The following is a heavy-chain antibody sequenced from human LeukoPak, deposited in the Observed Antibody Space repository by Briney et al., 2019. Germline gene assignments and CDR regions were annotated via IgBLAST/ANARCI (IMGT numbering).Heavy chain of an antibody. J-gene: IGHJ5*02. D-gene: IGHD5-18*01. Sequence: ASVKVSCKASGYIFTGYFIHWVRQAPGQGLEWMGWINPNSGGTNYAQKFQGRVTMTRDTSISTAYMELSRLRSDDTAVYYCARGAEYSYGPFDPWGQGTLVTVSS. V-gene: IGHV1-2*02. CDR1: GYIFTGYF. CDR3: ARGAEYSYGPFDP. CDR2: INPNSGGT.